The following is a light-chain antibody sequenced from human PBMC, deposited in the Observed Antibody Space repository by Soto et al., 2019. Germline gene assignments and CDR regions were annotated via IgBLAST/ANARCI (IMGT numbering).Light chain of an antibody. Sequence: QSVLTQPPSVSGSPGQSVAISCTGTSSDVGSYNRVSWYQQPPGTAPKLMIYDVNSRPSGVPDRFSGSKSGNTASLTISGLQAEDEADYYCSSYTISSTYVFGTGTKVTVL. V-gene: IGLV2-18*02. CDR2: DVN. CDR1: SSDVGSYNR. J-gene: IGLJ1*01. CDR3: SSYTISSTYV.